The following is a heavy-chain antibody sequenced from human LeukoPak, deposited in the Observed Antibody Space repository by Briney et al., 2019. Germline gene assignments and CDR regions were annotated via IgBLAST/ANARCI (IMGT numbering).Heavy chain of an antibody. CDR2: IYPGDSDT. J-gene: IGHJ3*02. CDR3: ARSGFDDSIFFDI. Sequence: GESLKISCQGSGYSFTSYWIGWVRQMPGKGLEWMGIIYPGDSDTRYSPSFQGQVTISADKSISTAYLQWSSLKASDTAMYYCARSGFDDSIFFDIWGQGTMVTVSS. D-gene: IGHD3-22*01. CDR1: GYSFTSYW. V-gene: IGHV5-51*01.